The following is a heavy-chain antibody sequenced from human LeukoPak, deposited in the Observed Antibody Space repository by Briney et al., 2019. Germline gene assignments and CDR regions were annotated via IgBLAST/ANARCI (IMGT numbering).Heavy chain of an antibody. CDR1: GYTLTELS. CDR2: IIPIFGTA. D-gene: IGHD3-22*01. Sequence: AAVKVSCKVSGYTLTELSMHWVRQAPGQGLEWMGGIIPIFGTANYAQKFQGRVTITADESTSTAYMELSSLRSEDTAVYYCAREIDNWFDPWGQGTLVTVSS. V-gene: IGHV1-69*13. J-gene: IGHJ5*02. CDR3: AREIDNWFDP.